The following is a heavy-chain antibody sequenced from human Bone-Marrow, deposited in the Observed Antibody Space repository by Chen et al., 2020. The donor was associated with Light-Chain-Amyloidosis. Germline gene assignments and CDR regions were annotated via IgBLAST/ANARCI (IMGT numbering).Heavy chain of an antibody. V-gene: IGHV5-51*01. D-gene: IGHD5-12*01. J-gene: IGHJ4*02. CDR3: ARRRDGYNLDY. CDR2: IYPGDSDA. CDR1: GYTFPNYW. Sequence: EVPLEQSGPEVKKPGESLKISCKGSGYTFPNYWIGWVRQMPGKGLEWMGVIYPGDSDARYSPSFEGQVTISADKSITTAYLQWRSLKASDTAMYYCARRRDGYNLDYWGQGTLVTVSS.